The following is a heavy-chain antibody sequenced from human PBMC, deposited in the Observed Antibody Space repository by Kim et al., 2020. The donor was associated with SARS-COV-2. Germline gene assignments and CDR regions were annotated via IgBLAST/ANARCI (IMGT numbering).Heavy chain of an antibody. CDR3: AKDFCSGGSCYSLLFQH. D-gene: IGHD2-15*01. CDR1: GFTFSSYA. V-gene: IGHV3-23*01. CDR2: ISGSGGST. Sequence: GGSLRLSCAASGFTFSSYAMSWVRQAPGKGLEWVSAISGSGGSTYYADSVKGRFTISRDNSKNTLYLQMNSLRAEDTAVYYCAKDFCSGGSCYSLLFQHWGQGTLVTVSS. J-gene: IGHJ1*01.